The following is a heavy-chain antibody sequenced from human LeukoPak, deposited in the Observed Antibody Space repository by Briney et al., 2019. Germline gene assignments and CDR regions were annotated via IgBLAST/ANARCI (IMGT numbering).Heavy chain of an antibody. J-gene: IGHJ4*02. V-gene: IGHV1-18*01. Sequence: ASVKVSCKASGYTFTSHGISWVRQAPGQGREWMGLISAYNGNTNYAQKLQGRVTMTTDTFTSTAYMELRSLRSDDTAVYYCARGILYDILTGYATEFDYWGQGTLVTVSS. CDR2: ISAYNGNT. CDR1: GYTFTSHG. D-gene: IGHD3-9*01. CDR3: ARGILYDILTGYATEFDY.